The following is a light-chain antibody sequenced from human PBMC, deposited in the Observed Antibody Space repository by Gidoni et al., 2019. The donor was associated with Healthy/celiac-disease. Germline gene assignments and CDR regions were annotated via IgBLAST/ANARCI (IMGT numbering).Light chain of an antibody. V-gene: IGKV3-20*01. CDR2: GAS. CDR1: QSISSSY. J-gene: IGKJ4*01. CDR3: QQYGRSPT. Sequence: EIVLTQSPGTLSLSPGESGTLSCRASQSISSSYLAWYQQKPGQAPRLLMYGASSRATGIPDRFSGGGSGTDFTLTISRLEPEDFAVYYCQQYGRSPTFGGGTKVEIK.